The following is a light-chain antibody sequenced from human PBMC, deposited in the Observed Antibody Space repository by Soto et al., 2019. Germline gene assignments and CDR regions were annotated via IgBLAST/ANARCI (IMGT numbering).Light chain of an antibody. J-gene: IGKJ1*01. V-gene: IGKV3-11*01. CDR2: DAS. Sequence: EIMLTQSPATLSLSTGERATLSCRASQSVSSYLAWYQQKPGQAPRLLIYDASNRATGIPARFSGSGSGTEFSLTISNLQPDDCATYYCQQYENYWTFGQGTKVDIK. CDR1: QSVSSY. CDR3: QQYENYWT.